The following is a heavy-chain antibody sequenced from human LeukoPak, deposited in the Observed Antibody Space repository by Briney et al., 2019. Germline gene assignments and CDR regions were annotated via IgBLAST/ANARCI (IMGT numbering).Heavy chain of an antibody. CDR1: GYTFTSYD. CDR2: MNPNSGNT. D-gene: IGHD5-18*01. CDR3: ARAGQDSSTYYFDY. J-gene: IGHJ4*02. V-gene: IGHV1-8*01. Sequence: GASVKVSCKASGYTFTSYDINWVRQATGQGLEWMGWMNPNSGNTGYAQRFQGRVAMTRNTSISTAYMELSSLRSEDTAVYYCARAGQDSSTYYFDYWGQGTLVTVSS.